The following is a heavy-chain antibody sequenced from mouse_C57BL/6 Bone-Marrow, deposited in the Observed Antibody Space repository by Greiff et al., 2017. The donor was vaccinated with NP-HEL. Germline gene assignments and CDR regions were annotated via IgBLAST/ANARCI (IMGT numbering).Heavy chain of an antibody. D-gene: IGHD1-1*01. CDR1: GYSFTDYN. Sequence: VQLKQSGPELVKPGASVKISCKASGYSFTDYNMNWVKQSNGKSLEWIGVINPNYGTTSYNQKFKGKATLTVDQSSSTAYMQLNSLTSEDSAVYYCASFLTTVPLYAMDYWGQGTSVTVSS. CDR2: INPNYGTT. J-gene: IGHJ4*01. CDR3: ASFLTTVPLYAMDY. V-gene: IGHV1-39*01.